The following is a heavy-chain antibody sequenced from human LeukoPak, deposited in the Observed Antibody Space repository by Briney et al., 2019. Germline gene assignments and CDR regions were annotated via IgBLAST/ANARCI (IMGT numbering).Heavy chain of an antibody. CDR3: ARDFSTGWFDP. Sequence: ASVKVSCKASGYTFTDYYMHWVRQAAGQGLEWMGWISPNSGGTDYAQKFQGRVTMTRDSSISTVYMELSRLTSDDTAVYYCARDFSTGWFDPWSQGTLVTVSS. CDR1: GYTFTDYY. CDR2: ISPNSGGT. V-gene: IGHV1-2*02. J-gene: IGHJ5*02.